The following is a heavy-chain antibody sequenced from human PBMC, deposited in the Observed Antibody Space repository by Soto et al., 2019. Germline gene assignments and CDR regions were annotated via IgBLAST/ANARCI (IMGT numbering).Heavy chain of an antibody. D-gene: IGHD1-26*01. CDR1: CFPFDDYV. Sequence: GGLLRPSCVASCFPFDDYVMYGVRHPPGKGLGWVAGISWNSGSIGYADSVKGRFIISRDNAKNSLYLQMNSLRAEDTALYYCAKEKARSYYYYYCMDVWGKGTTVTVSS. CDR3: AKEKARSYYYYYCMDV. J-gene: IGHJ6*03. V-gene: IGHV3-9*01. CDR2: ISWNSGSI.